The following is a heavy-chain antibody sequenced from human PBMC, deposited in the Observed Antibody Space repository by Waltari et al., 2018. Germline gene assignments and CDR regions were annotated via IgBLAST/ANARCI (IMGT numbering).Heavy chain of an antibody. D-gene: IGHD3-3*01. CDR2: ISWNSGRI. CDR1: GFTFDDYA. Sequence: EIQLVQSGGGSVQPGKSLTLSCAASGFTFDDYAMQWVRQVPGRGMEWVSSISWNSGRIKYADSGKGRFTISRDNAKTSVYMQMNSLKIEDTAVYYCAKELRSLERGFDLWGQGTPVIVSS. CDR3: AKELRSLERGFDL. J-gene: IGHJ4*02. V-gene: IGHV3-9*01.